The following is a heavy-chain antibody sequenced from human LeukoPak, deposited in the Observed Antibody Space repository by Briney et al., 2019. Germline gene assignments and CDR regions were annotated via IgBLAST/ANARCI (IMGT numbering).Heavy chain of an antibody. D-gene: IGHD3-10*01. Sequence: PGGFLRLSCAASGVTVSSNYMSWVRQAPGKGLEWVSVIYSDEGTFYADSVKGRFTISRDNSKNTVYLQMNNLRAEDTAVYYCARGQGYEYGSGISYYFDYWGRGTLVTVSS. CDR2: IYSDEGT. V-gene: IGHV3-66*01. CDR1: GVTVSSNY. J-gene: IGHJ4*02. CDR3: ARGQGYEYGSGISYYFDY.